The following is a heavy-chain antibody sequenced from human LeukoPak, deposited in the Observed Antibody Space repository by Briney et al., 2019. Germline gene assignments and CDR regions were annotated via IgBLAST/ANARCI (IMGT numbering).Heavy chain of an antibody. CDR3: AHDRAGIGFDP. Sequence: SGPTLVNPTQTLTLTCTFSGFSLTTTGVGVTWVRQPPGKALEWLALIYWNDDKYYSPSLKTRLTIAKDTSKNQVVLTMTNVDPVDTATYYCAHDRAGIGFDPWGQGTLVTVSS. CDR1: GFSLTTTGVG. CDR2: IYWNDDK. V-gene: IGHV2-5*01. J-gene: IGHJ5*02.